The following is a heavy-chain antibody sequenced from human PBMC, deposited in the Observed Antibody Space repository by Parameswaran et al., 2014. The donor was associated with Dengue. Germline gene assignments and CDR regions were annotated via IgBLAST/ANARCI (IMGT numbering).Heavy chain of an antibody. CDR1: GGSISSSSYY. CDR3: AGDSSGPYNWFDP. Sequence: GSLRLSCTVSGGSISSSSYYWGWIRQPPGKGLEWIGSIYYSGSTYYNPSLKSRVTISVDTSKNQFSLKLSSVTAADTAVYYCAGDSSGPYNWFDPWGQGTLVTVSS. V-gene: IGHV4-39*07. J-gene: IGHJ5*02. D-gene: IGHD6-19*01. CDR2: IYYSGST.